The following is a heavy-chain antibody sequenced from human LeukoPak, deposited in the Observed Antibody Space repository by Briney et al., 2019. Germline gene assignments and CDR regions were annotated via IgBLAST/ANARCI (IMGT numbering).Heavy chain of an antibody. D-gene: IGHD6-19*01. CDR1: GGSISSYY. V-gene: IGHV4-4*09. Sequence: SETLSLTCTVSGGSISSYYWSWIRQPPGKGLEWIGYIYTSGSTNYNPSLKSRVTISVDTSKNQFSLKLSSVTAADTAVYYCAKDSLSSGWYGGWFDPWGQGTLVTVSS. CDR2: IYTSGST. CDR3: AKDSLSSGWYGGWFDP. J-gene: IGHJ5*02.